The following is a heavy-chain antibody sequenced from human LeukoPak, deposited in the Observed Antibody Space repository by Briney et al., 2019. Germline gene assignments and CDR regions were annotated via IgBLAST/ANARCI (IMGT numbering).Heavy chain of an antibody. CDR3: AKQFVDI. Sequence: GGSLRLSCAASGFTFSNYAMNWVRQAPGKGLEWVSSISGSGDDPSYADSAKGRFTISRDNSRNTLYLQMNSLRAEDTAVYYCAKQFVDIWGQGTLVTVSS. D-gene: IGHD5-24*01. CDR2: ISGSGDDP. V-gene: IGHV3-23*01. J-gene: IGHJ5*02. CDR1: GFTFSNYA.